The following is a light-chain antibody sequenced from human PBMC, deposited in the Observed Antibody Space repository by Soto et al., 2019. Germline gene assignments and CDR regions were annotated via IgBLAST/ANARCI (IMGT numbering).Light chain of an antibody. CDR1: QSISSS. CDR3: QHRSNWPQT. J-gene: IGKJ1*01. V-gene: IGKV3-11*01. Sequence: EIVMTQSPATLSVSPGESATLSCRASQSISSSLAWYQQKPGQSPRLLIYGASSRATGIPDRFSGSGSGTDFTLTISSLEPEDFAVYYCQHRSNWPQTFGQGTKV. CDR2: GAS.